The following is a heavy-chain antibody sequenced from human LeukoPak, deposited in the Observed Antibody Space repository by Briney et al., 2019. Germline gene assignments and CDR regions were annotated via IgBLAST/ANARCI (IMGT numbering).Heavy chain of an antibody. CDR1: GFTFSSYN. V-gene: IGHV3-74*03. CDR3: ARDLDWLIYDY. CDR2: INDDGTDT. J-gene: IGHJ4*02. D-gene: IGHD2-21*01. Sequence: GESLRLPCEASGFTFSSYNMHWVRQAPGEGLMWVSRINDDGTDTKYAESVKGRFTISRDNAKNTLYLQMNSLRADDTAMYYCARDLDWLIYDYWGQGSLVAVSS.